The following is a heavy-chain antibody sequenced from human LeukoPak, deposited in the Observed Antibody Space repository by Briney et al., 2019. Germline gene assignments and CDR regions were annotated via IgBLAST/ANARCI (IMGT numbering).Heavy chain of an antibody. CDR3: AKGSGSGWYGWFAP. D-gene: IGHD6-19*01. J-gene: IGHJ5*02. CDR1: GFTVSSNY. CDR2: IEASGGAT. V-gene: IGHV3-23*01. Sequence: GGSLRLSCAASGFTVSSNYMSWVRQAPGKGLEWVSSIEASGGATYYADSVKGRFTISRDNSKNTFYLQMNSLRAEDTALYYCAKGSGSGWYGWFAPWGQGTLVTVSS.